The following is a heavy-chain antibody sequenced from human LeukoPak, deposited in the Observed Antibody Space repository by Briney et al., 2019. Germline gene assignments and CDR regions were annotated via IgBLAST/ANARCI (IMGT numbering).Heavy chain of an antibody. CDR1: GGSISSYH. CDR3: ARGDIVVVPAAIYFDY. J-gene: IGHJ4*02. CDR2: IYYSGST. Sequence: SETLSLTCTVSGGSISSYHWSWIRQPPGKGLEWIGYIYYSGSTNYNPSLKSRVTISVDTSKSQFSLKLSSVTAADTAVYYCARGDIVVVPAAIYFDYWGQGTLVTVSS. D-gene: IGHD2-2*01. V-gene: IGHV4-59*01.